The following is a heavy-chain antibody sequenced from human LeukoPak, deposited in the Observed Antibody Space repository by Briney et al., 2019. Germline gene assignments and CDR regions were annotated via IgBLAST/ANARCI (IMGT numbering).Heavy chain of an antibody. V-gene: IGHV3-30*02. Sequence: PGGSLRPSCAASGFTFSSYGMHWVRQAPGKGLEWVAFIRYDGSNKYYADSVKGRFTISRDNSKNTLYLQMNSLRAEDTAVYYCARALAAIDDAFDIWGQGTMVTVSS. CDR3: ARALAAIDDAFDI. J-gene: IGHJ3*02. CDR2: IRYDGSNK. D-gene: IGHD6-25*01. CDR1: GFTFSSYG.